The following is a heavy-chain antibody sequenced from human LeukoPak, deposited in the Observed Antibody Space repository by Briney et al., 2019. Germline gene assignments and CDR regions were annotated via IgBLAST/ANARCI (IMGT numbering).Heavy chain of an antibody. J-gene: IGHJ4*02. CDR1: GFTFSSYS. Sequence: GGSLRLSCAASGFTFSSYSMNWVRQAPGKGLEWVSYISPSSTRIDYAASVRGRFTISRDNAKRSLYLQMSSLRAEDTAVYYCARDSTRAVAPTDYWGQGTLVTVSS. D-gene: IGHD6-19*01. CDR2: ISPSSTRI. V-gene: IGHV3-48*04. CDR3: ARDSTRAVAPTDY.